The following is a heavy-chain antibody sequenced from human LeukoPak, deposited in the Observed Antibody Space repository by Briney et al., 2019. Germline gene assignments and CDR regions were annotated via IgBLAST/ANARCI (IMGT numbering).Heavy chain of an antibody. D-gene: IGHD3-22*01. J-gene: IGHJ3*02. Sequence: GGSLRLSCAASGFTFDDYAMHWVRQAPGKGLGWVSGISWNSGSIGYADSVKGRFTISRDNAKNSLYLQMNSLRAEDTALYYCAKAHSSGYLFDIWGQGTMVTVSS. V-gene: IGHV3-9*01. CDR1: GFTFDDYA. CDR3: AKAHSSGYLFDI. CDR2: ISWNSGSI.